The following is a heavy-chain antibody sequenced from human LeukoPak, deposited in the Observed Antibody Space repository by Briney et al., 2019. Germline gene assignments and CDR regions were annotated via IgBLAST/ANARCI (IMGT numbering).Heavy chain of an antibody. CDR2: INPNSGGT. CDR1: GYTFTGYY. D-gene: IGHD1-7*01. CDR3: ARDRPFNWNYDY. Sequence: ASVKVSCKASGYTFTGYYMHWVRQAPGQGLEWMGWINPNSGGTNYAQKFQGRVTITRDTSISTAYMELSRLRSDDTAVYYCARDRPFNWNYDYWGQGTLVTVSS. J-gene: IGHJ4*02. V-gene: IGHV1-2*02.